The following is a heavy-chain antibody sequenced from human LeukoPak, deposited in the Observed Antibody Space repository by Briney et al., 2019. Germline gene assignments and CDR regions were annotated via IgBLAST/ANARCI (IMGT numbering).Heavy chain of an antibody. V-gene: IGHV4-59*01. CDR3: ARRGAVGEYYYYAMDV. J-gene: IGHJ6*02. CDR1: GGSIRRYY. Sequence: SETLSLTCTVSGGSIRRYYWSWIRPTPGKGLEWIGYIYYSGSTNYSPSLKSRLTLSVDTSKNQFSLTLTSVSVADTAVYYCARRGAVGEYYYYAMDVWGRGTTVTVSS. CDR2: IYYSGST. D-gene: IGHD6-19*01.